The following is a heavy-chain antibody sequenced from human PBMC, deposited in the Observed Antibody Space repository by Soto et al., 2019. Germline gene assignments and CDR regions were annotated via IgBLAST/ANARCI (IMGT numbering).Heavy chain of an antibody. CDR2: IIPIFGTA. Sequence: QVQLVQSGAEVKKPGSSVKVSCNASGGTFSSYAISWVRQAPGQGLAWMGGIIPIFGTANYAQKFQSRVTITADESTSTAYMELSSLTAEDTAVYYCARDPPAGAKDYYYYYGMDVWGQGTTVTVSS. CDR3: ARDPPAGAKDYYYYYGMDV. CDR1: GGTFSSYA. V-gene: IGHV1-69*01. J-gene: IGHJ6*02. D-gene: IGHD1-1*01.